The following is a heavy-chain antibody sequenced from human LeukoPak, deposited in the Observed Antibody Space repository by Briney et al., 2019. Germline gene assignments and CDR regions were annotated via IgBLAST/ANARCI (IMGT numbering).Heavy chain of an antibody. CDR2: ISAYNGNT. J-gene: IGHJ4*02. D-gene: IGHD3-22*01. Sequence: GASVKVSCKASGYTFTTYGISWVRQAPGQGLEWMGWISAYNGNTNYAQKLQGRLTMTTDTSTSTGYMELRSLRSDDTAVYYCARDLSWGSGYDNSSYTLRWLGFWGQGTLVTVSS. CDR3: ARDLSWGSGYDNSSYTLRWLGF. CDR1: GYTFTTYG. V-gene: IGHV1-18*01.